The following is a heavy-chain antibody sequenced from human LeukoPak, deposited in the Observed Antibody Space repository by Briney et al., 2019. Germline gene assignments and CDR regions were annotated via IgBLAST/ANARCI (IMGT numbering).Heavy chain of an antibody. CDR3: AKVVGRGRAAAGGYFDY. CDR1: GFTFSSYA. V-gene: IGHV3-23*01. Sequence: GGSLRLSCAASGFTFSSYAMSWVRQAPGKGLEWVSAISGSGGSTYYADSVKGRFTISRDNSKNTLYLQMNSLRAEDTAVYYCAKVVGRGRAAAGGYFDYWGQGTLVTVSS. D-gene: IGHD6-13*01. J-gene: IGHJ4*02. CDR2: ISGSGGST.